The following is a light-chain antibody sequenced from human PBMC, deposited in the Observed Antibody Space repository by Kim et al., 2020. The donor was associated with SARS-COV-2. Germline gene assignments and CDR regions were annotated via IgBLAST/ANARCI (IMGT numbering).Light chain of an antibody. CDR2: DVS. V-gene: IGLV2-14*03. CDR1: SSDVGGYNY. J-gene: IGLJ3*02. CDR3: SSYTSSSTWV. Sequence: GHSITISCTGTSSDVGGYNYVSWYQQHPSKAPKLMIYDVSNRPSGVSNRFSGSKSGNTASLTISGLQAEDEADYYCSSYTSSSTWVFGGGTQLTVL.